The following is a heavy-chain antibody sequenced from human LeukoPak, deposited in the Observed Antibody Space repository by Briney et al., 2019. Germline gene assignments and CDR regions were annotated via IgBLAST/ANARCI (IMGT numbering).Heavy chain of an antibody. Sequence: GGSLRLSCAASGFTFSSYGMHWVRQAPGKGLEWVAVIWYDGSNKYYAGSVKGRFTISRDNSKNTLYLQMNSLRAEDTAVYYCARDPVLYSYGTPWDYWGQGTLATVSS. CDR2: IWYDGSNK. CDR3: ARDPVLYSYGTPWDY. CDR1: GFTFSSYG. J-gene: IGHJ4*02. V-gene: IGHV3-33*01. D-gene: IGHD5-18*01.